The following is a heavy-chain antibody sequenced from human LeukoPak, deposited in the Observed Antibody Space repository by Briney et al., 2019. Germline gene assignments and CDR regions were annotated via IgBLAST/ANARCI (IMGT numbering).Heavy chain of an antibody. V-gene: IGHV1-69*13. Sequence: SVKVSCKASGGTFSSYAISWVRQAPGQGLEWMGGIIPIFGTANYAQKFQGRVTIAADESTSTAYMELSSLRSEDTAVYYCARSPGGYCSGGSCYYFDYWGQGTLVTVSS. J-gene: IGHJ4*02. D-gene: IGHD2-15*01. CDR1: GGTFSSYA. CDR3: ARSPGGYCSGGSCYYFDY. CDR2: IIPIFGTA.